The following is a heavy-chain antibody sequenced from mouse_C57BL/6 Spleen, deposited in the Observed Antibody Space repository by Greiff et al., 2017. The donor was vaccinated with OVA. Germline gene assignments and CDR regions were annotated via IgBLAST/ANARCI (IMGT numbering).Heavy chain of an antibody. CDR1: GFTFSDYY. CDR2: LNYDGRSP. CDR3: ARDYGNYWYFDV. D-gene: IGHD2-1*01. Sequence: EVKLVESEGGLVQPGSSMKLSCTASGFTFSDYYMAWVRQVPEKGLEWVANLNYDGRSPYYLDSLKRRFIISRDNAKNSLYLQMSSMKSEDTATNYCARDYGNYWYFDVWGTGTTVTVSS. V-gene: IGHV5-16*01. J-gene: IGHJ1*03.